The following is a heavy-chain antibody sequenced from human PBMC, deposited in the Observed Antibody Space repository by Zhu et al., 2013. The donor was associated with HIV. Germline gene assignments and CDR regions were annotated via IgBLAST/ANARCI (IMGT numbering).Heavy chain of an antibody. V-gene: IGHV1-46*01. J-gene: IGHJ4*02. CDR3: ARGGYYDSSGYYHFDY. D-gene: IGHD3-22*01. CDR1: GYTFTSYY. Sequence: QVQLVQSGTEVKKPGASVRVSCKASGYTFTSYYMHWVRQAPGQGLEWMGIINPSGGSTSYAQKFQGRVTMTRDTSTSTVYMELSSLRSEDTAVYYCARGGYYDSSGYYHFDYWGQGTLVTVSS. CDR2: INPSGGST.